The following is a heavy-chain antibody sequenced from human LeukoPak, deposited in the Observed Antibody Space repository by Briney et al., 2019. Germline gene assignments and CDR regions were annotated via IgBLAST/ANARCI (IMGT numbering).Heavy chain of an antibody. CDR1: GFTFSRYE. CDR2: ISSSGSTI. J-gene: IGHJ4*02. V-gene: IGHV3-48*03. CDR3: ARDDRTDY. D-gene: IGHD1-14*01. Sequence: RGSLRLSCAAPGFTFSRYEMNWVREAPGKGLEWLSYISSSGSTIFYADSVKGRFTISRDNAKNSLYLQLNSLRAEDTAVYYCARDDRTDYWGQGTLVTVSS.